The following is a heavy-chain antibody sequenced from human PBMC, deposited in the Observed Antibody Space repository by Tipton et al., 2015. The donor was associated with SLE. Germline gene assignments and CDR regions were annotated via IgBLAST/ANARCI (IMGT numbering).Heavy chain of an antibody. J-gene: IGHJ2*01. CDR1: GYSISSGYY. V-gene: IGHV4-38-2*01. D-gene: IGHD6-6*01. Sequence: TLSLTCAVSGYSISSGYYWGWIRQPPGKGLEWIGSIYHSGSTYYNPSLKSRVTISVDTSKNQFSLKLSSVTAADTAVYYCARVDSSSPYWYFDLWGRGTLVTVSS. CDR3: ARVDSSSPYWYFDL. CDR2: IYHSGST.